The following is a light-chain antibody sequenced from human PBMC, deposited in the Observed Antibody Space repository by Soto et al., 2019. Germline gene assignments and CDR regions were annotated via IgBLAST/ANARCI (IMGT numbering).Light chain of an antibody. V-gene: IGKV1-39*01. CDR3: QQSYSTLALT. J-gene: IGKJ4*01. CDR1: QSISSY. CDR2: AAS. Sequence: DIQMTQSPSSLSASVGDRVTITCRASQSISSYLNWYQQKPGKAPMLLIYAASSLQSGVPSRFSGSGSGTDFTLTISSLQPEDFATYYCQQSYSTLALTCGGGTKVEIK.